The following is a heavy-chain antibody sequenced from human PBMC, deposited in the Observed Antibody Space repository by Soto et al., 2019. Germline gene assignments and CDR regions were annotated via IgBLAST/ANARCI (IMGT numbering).Heavy chain of an antibody. D-gene: IGHD3-16*01. CDR1: GFTVSTKY. J-gene: IGHJ3*02. V-gene: IGHV3-66*01. Sequence: EVQLAESGGGLVQPGGSLRLSCAASGFTVSTKYMTWVRQAPGKGLEWVSTIYSGGSTFYADSVKGRFTISRDSSKNTLYIQMNSLRVEDTAVYYCARGDDVYDIWGRGTMVTVSS. CDR2: IYSGGST. CDR3: ARGDDVYDI.